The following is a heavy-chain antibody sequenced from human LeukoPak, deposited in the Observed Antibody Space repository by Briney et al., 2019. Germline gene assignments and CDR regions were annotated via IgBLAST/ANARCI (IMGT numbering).Heavy chain of an antibody. CDR2: IYYSGST. J-gene: IGHJ3*02. D-gene: IGHD3-22*01. V-gene: IGHV4-59*08. CDR1: GGSISSYY. Sequence: PSETLSLTCTVSGGSISSYYWSWIRQPPGKGLEWIGYIYYSGSTNYNPSLKSRVTISVDTSKNQFSLKLSSVTAADTAVYYCARRVVVITTNSDAFDIWGQGTMVTVSS. CDR3: ARRVVVITTNSDAFDI.